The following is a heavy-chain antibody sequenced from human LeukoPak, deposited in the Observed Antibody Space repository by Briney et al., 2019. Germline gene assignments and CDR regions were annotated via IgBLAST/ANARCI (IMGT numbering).Heavy chain of an antibody. CDR3: ARALVVAATQGLDP. J-gene: IGHJ5*02. CDR1: GYTFTSYG. CDR2: ISAYNGNT. Sequence: ASVKVSCKASGYTFTSYGISWVRQAPGQGLEWMGWISAYNGNTNYAQKLRGRVTMTTDTSTSTAYMELRSLRSDGTAVYYCARALVVAATQGLDPWGQGTLVTVSS. D-gene: IGHD2-15*01. V-gene: IGHV1-18*01.